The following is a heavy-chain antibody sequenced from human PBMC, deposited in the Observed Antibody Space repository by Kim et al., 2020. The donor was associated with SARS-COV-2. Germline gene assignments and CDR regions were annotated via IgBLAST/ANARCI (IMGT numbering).Heavy chain of an antibody. CDR2: ISGSGGST. CDR1: GFTFSSYA. Sequence: GGSLRLSCAASGFTFSSYAMSWVRQAPGKGLEWVSAISGSGGSTYYADSVKGRFTISRDNSKNTLYLQMNSLRAEDTAVYYCAKGRIQFTDLQYYFDYWGQGTLVTVSS. CDR3: AKGRIQFTDLQYYFDY. D-gene: IGHD5-18*01. J-gene: IGHJ4*02. V-gene: IGHV3-23*01.